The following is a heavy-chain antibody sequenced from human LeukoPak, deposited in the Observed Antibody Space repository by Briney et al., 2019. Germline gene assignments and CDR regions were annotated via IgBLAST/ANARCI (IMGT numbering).Heavy chain of an antibody. CDR1: GFTFSSYD. D-gene: IGHD6-19*01. Sequence: GGSLRLSCAASGFTFSSYDMTWVRQAPGKGLEWVSNISSSGSATYYADSVKGRFTISRDNAKSTLYLQMNSLRAEDTAVYYCAREGSLGYWGKGTLVTVSS. V-gene: IGHV3-48*03. J-gene: IGHJ4*02. CDR2: ISSSGSAT. CDR3: AREGSLGY.